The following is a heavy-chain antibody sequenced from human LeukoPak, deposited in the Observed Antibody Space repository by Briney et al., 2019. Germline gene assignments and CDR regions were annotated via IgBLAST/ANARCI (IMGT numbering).Heavy chain of an antibody. J-gene: IGHJ2*01. Sequence: SETLSLTCTVSGGAISSYYWSWIRQTPGKGQEWIVYIYYSGSTNYNPSLKSRVTISVDTSKNQFSLELSSVTAADAAVCYCARGRVVTRRWYFDLWGRGTLVTVSS. CDR2: IYYSGST. V-gene: IGHV4-59*01. CDR1: GGAISSYY. D-gene: IGHD4-23*01. CDR3: ARGRVVTRRWYFDL.